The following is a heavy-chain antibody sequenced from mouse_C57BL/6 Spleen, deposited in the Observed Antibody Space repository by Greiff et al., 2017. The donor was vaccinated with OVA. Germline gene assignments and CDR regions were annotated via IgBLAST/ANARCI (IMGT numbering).Heavy chain of an antibody. V-gene: IGHV1-20*01. Sequence: VQLQQSGPELVKPGDSVKISCKASGYSFTGYFMNWVMQSHGKSLEWIGRINPYNGDTFYNQKFKGKATLTVDKSSSTAHMELRSLTSEDSAVYYCAREDYYGSSHYFDYWGQGTTLTVSS. CDR2: INPYNGDT. CDR3: AREDYYGSSHYFDY. J-gene: IGHJ2*01. D-gene: IGHD1-1*01. CDR1: GYSFTGYF.